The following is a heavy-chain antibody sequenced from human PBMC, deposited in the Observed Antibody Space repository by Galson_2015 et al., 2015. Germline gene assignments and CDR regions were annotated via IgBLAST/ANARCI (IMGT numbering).Heavy chain of an antibody. Sequence: SLRLSCAASGFTFNTYVMEWVRQAPGKGLEWVALIWYDGSNKYYADSVKGRFTISRDNSKKQMFVQMNSLTTEDTAVYHCAKVNYGSGSSLESPVGSLDIWGQGTMVTVYS. D-gene: IGHD3-10*01. J-gene: IGHJ3*02. CDR1: GFTFNTYV. CDR3: AKVNYGSGSSLESPVGSLDI. V-gene: IGHV3-30*02. CDR2: IWYDGSNK.